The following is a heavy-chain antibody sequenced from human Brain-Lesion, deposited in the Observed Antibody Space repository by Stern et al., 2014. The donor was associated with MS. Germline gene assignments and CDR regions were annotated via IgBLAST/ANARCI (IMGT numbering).Heavy chain of an antibody. CDR3: ARAHVDTWDWFDP. CDR1: GFTFSTYW. J-gene: IGHJ5*02. CDR2: INGDGSRT. D-gene: IGHD5-18*01. V-gene: IGHV3-74*01. Sequence: EVQLVESGGALVQPGGSLRLSCTASGFTFSTYWMHWVRQAPGKGLVCVSRINGDGSRTSYADSVKGRFTISRDNAKNTLYVQMNSLRVEDTAVYYCARAHVDTWDWFDPWGQGTLVTVSS.